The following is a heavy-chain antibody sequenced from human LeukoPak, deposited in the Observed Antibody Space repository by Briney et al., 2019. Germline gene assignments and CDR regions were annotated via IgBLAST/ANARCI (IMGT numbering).Heavy chain of an antibody. V-gene: IGHV4-59*01. Sequence: PSETLSLTCTDSGGSISSYYWSWIRQPPGKGLEWIGYIYYSGSTNYNPSLKSRVTISVNTSKNQFSLRLSSVTAADTAVYYCARSIYSSSWFDYWGQGTLVTVSS. J-gene: IGHJ4*02. CDR3: ARSIYSSSWFDY. D-gene: IGHD6-13*01. CDR1: GGSISSYY. CDR2: IYYSGST.